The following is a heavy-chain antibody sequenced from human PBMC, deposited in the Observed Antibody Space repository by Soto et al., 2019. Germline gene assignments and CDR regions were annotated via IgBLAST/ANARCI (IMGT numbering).Heavy chain of an antibody. V-gene: IGHV1-46*01. CDR1: GYTFTSYY. CDR3: ARQPKVPPKPWHTRKDAYDI. Sequence: ASVKVSCKASGYTFTSYYMHWVRQAPGQGLEWMGIINPSGGSTSYAQKFQGRVTMTRDTSTSTVYMELSSLRSEDTAVYYCARQPKVPPKPWHTRKDAYDIWGQGRMVTVSS. CDR2: INPSGGST. J-gene: IGHJ3*02.